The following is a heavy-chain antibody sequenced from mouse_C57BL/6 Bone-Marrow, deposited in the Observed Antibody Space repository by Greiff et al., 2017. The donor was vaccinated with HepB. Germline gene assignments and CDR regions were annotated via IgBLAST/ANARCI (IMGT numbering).Heavy chain of an antibody. J-gene: IGHJ3*01. Sequence: VQLQQPGAELVKPGASVKLSCKASGYTFTSYWMHWVKQRPGQGLEWIGMIHPNSGSTNYNEKFKSKATLTVDKSSSTAYMQLSSLTSEDSAVYYCARRKAYYRYSWFAYWGQGTLVTVSA. CDR3: ARRKAYYRYSWFAY. D-gene: IGHD2-12*01. CDR2: IHPNSGST. V-gene: IGHV1-64*01. CDR1: GYTFTSYW.